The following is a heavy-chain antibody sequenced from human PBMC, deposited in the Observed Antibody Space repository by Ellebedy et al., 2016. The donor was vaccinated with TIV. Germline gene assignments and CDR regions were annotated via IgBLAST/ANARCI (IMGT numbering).Heavy chain of an antibody. CDR3: AGIADVRFDP. CDR1: GFTFSSDW. V-gene: IGHV3-7*01. Sequence: GESLKISCAASGFTFSSDWMSWVRQAPEKGLEWVANIKQDGSEKYYLDSVKGRFTISRDNAKNSLYLQMNSLRAEDTAVYYCAGIADVRFDPWGQGTLVSVSS. J-gene: IGHJ5*02. D-gene: IGHD3-10*02. CDR2: IKQDGSEK.